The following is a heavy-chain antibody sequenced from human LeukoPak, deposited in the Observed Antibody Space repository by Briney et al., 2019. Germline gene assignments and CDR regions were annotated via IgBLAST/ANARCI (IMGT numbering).Heavy chain of an antibody. CDR2: INHSGST. CDR1: GGSFSGYY. CDR3: ARPHADY. V-gene: IGHV4-34*01. J-gene: IGHJ4*02. Sequence: PSETLSLTCAVYGGSFSGYYWSWIRQPPGKGLEWIGEINHSGSTNYNPSLKSRVTISVDTSKNQFSLKLSSVTAADTAVYCCARPHADYWGQGTLVTVSS.